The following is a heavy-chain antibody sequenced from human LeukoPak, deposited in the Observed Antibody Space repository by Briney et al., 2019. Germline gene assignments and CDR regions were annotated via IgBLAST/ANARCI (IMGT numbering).Heavy chain of an antibody. V-gene: IGHV3-64*01. Sequence: GGSLRLSCAASGFTFSSYAMHWVRQAPGKGLEYVSGISSNGGSTCYANSVKGRFTISRDNSKNTLYLQMGSLRAEDMAVYYCARGQVGAINDAFDIWGQGTMVTVSS. CDR2: ISSNGGST. CDR3: ARGQVGAINDAFDI. J-gene: IGHJ3*02. D-gene: IGHD1-26*01. CDR1: GFTFSSYA.